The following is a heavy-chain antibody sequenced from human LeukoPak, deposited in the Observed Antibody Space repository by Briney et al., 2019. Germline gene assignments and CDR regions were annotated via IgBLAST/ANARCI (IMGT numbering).Heavy chain of an antibody. Sequence: PSETLSLTCAVYGGSFSGYYWSWIRQPPGKGLEWIGEINHSGSTNYNPSLKSRVTISVDTSKNQFSLKLSSVTAADTAVYYCARVQYYDFWSGYSALYYYGMDVWGQGTTVTASS. D-gene: IGHD3-3*01. CDR1: GGSFSGYY. CDR2: INHSGST. CDR3: ARVQYYDFWSGYSALYYYGMDV. V-gene: IGHV4-34*01. J-gene: IGHJ6*02.